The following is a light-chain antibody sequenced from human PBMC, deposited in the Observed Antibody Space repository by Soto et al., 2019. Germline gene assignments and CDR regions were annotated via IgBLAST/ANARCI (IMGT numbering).Light chain of an antibody. CDR1: QRVSNSY. J-gene: IGKJ2*01. CDR3: QQYESPPFA. Sequence: EIVLTQSPGTLSLSPGDRATLSCRASQRVSNSYLAWYQQKPGQAPRLLIYDASTRAAGVPDRVTGGGSGTDFTLTIRALEPEDFALYFYQQYESPPFAFGQRTRLEI. CDR2: DAS. V-gene: IGKV3-20*01.